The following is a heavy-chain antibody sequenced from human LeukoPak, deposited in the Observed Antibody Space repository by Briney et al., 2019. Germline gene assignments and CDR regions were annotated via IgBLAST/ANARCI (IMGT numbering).Heavy chain of an antibody. CDR2: IYTSGST. CDR1: GGSISSYY. J-gene: IGHJ6*02. CDR3: ARGTGSDRYYYYYYGMDV. Sequence: SETLSLTCTVSGGSISSYYWSWIRQAAGKGLEWIGRIYTSGSTNYNPSLKSRVTMSVDTSKNQFSLKLSSVTAADTAVYYCARGTGSDRYYYYYYGMDVWGQGTTVTVSS. V-gene: IGHV4-4*07. D-gene: IGHD3-10*01.